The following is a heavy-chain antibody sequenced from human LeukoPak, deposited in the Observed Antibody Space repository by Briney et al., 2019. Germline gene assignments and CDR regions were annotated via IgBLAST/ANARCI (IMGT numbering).Heavy chain of an antibody. CDR3: AKEGGRWNWLDAFDI. CDR1: GGSISSSSYY. CDR2: IYYSGST. Sequence: SETLSLTCSVSGGSISSSSYYWGWIRQPPGKGLEWIGSIYYSGSTYYNPSLKSRVTISVDTSKNQFSLKLSSVTAADTAVYYCAKEGGRWNWLDAFDIWGQGTMVTVSS. D-gene: IGHD1-7*01. V-gene: IGHV4-39*07. J-gene: IGHJ3*02.